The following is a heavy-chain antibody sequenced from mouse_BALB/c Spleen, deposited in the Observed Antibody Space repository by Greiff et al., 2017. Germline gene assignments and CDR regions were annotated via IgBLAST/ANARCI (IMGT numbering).Heavy chain of an antibody. CDR1: GFTFSSYT. CDR2: ISSGGSYT. D-gene: IGHD1-2*01. V-gene: IGHV5-6-4*01. CDR3: TRVPHYYGYCDY. J-gene: IGHJ2*01. Sequence: EVKLMESGGGLVKPGGSLKLSCAASGFTFSSYTMSWVRQTPEKRLEWVATISSGGSYTYYPDSVKGRFTISRDNAKNTLYLQMSSLKSEDTAMYYCTRVPHYYGYCDYWGQGTTLTVSA.